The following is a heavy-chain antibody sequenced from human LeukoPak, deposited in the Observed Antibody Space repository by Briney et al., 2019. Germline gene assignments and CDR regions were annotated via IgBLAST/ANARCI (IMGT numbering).Heavy chain of an antibody. J-gene: IGHJ4*02. V-gene: IGHV3-30*03. CDR1: GFTFSSYS. Sequence: PGGSLRLSCAASGFTFSSYSMNWIRQAPGKGLEWVAVISYDGSNKYYADSVKGRFTISRDNSKNTLYLQMNSLRAEDTAVYYCARDREYYDSSGYLDYWGQGTLVTVSS. CDR3: ARDREYYDSSGYLDY. D-gene: IGHD3-22*01. CDR2: ISYDGSNK.